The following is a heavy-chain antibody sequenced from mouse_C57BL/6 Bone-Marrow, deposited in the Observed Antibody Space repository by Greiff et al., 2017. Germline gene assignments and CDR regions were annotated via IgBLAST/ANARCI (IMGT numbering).Heavy chain of an antibody. D-gene: IGHD2-3*01. V-gene: IGHV1-55*01. J-gene: IGHJ4*01. Sequence: VQLQQPGAELVKPGASVKMSCTASGYTFTSYWITWVKQRPGQGLEWMGDIYPGSGSTNYNEKFKSKATLTVDTSSSTAYMQLSSLTSEDSAVYYCARWLLGAMDYWGQGTSVTVSS. CDR3: ARWLLGAMDY. CDR1: GYTFTSYW. CDR2: IYPGSGST.